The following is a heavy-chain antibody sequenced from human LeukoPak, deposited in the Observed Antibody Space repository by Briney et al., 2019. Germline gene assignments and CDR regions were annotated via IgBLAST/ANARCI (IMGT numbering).Heavy chain of an antibody. CDR3: AKVVVSFAIDY. CDR2: ISYDGSNK. Sequence: GGSLRLSCTVSGFTFSNYGMHWVRQAPGKGLEWVAVISYDGSNKYYADSVKGRFTTSRDNSKNTLYLQMNSLRAEDTAVYYCAKVVVSFAIDYWGQGTLVTVSS. D-gene: IGHD3-22*01. J-gene: IGHJ4*02. CDR1: GFTFSNYG. V-gene: IGHV3-30*18.